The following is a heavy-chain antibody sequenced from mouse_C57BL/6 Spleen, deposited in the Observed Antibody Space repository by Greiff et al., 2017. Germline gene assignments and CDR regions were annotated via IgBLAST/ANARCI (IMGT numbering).Heavy chain of an antibody. CDR2: IYPGDGDT. J-gene: IGHJ4*01. V-gene: IGHV1-80*01. D-gene: IGHD2-3*01. CDR3: ARGGAIYDGYYYAMDY. CDR1: GYAFSSYW. Sequence: VQLQESGAELVKPGASVKISCKASGYAFSSYWMNWVKQRPGKGLEWIGQIYPGDGDTNYNGKFKGKATLTADKSSSTAYMQLSSLTSEDSAVYFCARGGAIYDGYYYAMDYWGQGTSVTVSS.